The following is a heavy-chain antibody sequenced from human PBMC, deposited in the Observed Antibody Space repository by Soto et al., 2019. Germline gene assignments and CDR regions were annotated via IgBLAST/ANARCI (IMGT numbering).Heavy chain of an antibody. CDR3: ASSPRTSFVLMA. Sequence: SETLCLTCTVSGGSISSYYWSWIRQPPGKGLEWIGYIYYSGSTNYNPSLKSRVTISVDTSKNQFSLKLSSVTAADTAVYYCASSPRTSFVLMAWGQGTLVTFSS. CDR2: IYYSGST. CDR1: GGSISSYY. V-gene: IGHV4-59*01. J-gene: IGHJ5*02. D-gene: IGHD2-8*01.